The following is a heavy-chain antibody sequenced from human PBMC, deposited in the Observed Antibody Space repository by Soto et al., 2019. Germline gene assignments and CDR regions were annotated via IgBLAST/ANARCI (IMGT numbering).Heavy chain of an antibody. Sequence: GGSLRLSCAASGFTFSSYSMNWVRQAPGKGLEWVSSITSSSSYIYYADSVKGRSTISRDNAKNSLYLQMNSLRAEDTAVYYCARGDNTDYYGMHVWGPGTTVPV. V-gene: IGHV3-21*01. J-gene: IGHJ6*02. D-gene: IGHD1-20*01. CDR1: GFTFSSYS. CDR3: ARGDNTDYYGMHV. CDR2: ITSSSSYI.